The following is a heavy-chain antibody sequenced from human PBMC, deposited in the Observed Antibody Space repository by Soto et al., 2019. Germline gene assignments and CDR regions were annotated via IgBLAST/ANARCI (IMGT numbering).Heavy chain of an antibody. D-gene: IGHD4-4*01. Sequence: GGSLRLSCAASGFTFSSYAMSWVRQAPGKGLEWVSAISGSGGSTYYADSVKGRFTISRDNPKNTLYLQMNSLRAEDTAVYYCAKDLIDSNPTTIYMDVWGKGTTVTVSS. J-gene: IGHJ6*03. V-gene: IGHV3-23*01. CDR2: ISGSGGST. CDR1: GFTFSSYA. CDR3: AKDLIDSNPTTIYMDV.